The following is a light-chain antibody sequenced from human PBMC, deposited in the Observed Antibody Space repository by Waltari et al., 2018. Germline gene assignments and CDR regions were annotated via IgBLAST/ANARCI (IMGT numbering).Light chain of an antibody. CDR1: QSVNSW. Sequence: DIQMTQSPSTLSASIGDRVTITCRASQSVNSWLAWYQQKPGKAPKLLIDKASNLDSGVPSSFSGGGSGTEFTLTISSLQPDDFATYYCQQYNSYSLWTFGQGTKVEIK. CDR3: QQYNSYSLWT. V-gene: IGKV1-5*03. CDR2: KAS. J-gene: IGKJ1*01.